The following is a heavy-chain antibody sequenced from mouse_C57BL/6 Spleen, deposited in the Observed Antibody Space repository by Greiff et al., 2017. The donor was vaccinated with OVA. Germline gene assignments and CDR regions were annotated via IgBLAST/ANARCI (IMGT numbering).Heavy chain of an antibody. Sequence: QVHVKQSGAELVKPGASVKLSCKASGYTFTSYWMHWVKQRPGRGLEWIGRIDPNSGGTKYNEKFKSKATLTVDKPSSTAYMQLSSLTSEDSAVYYCARGLRLLSYYAMDYWGQGTSVTVSS. CDR2: IDPNSGGT. D-gene: IGHD3-2*02. CDR3: ARGLRLLSYYAMDY. CDR1: GYTFTSYW. V-gene: IGHV1-72*01. J-gene: IGHJ4*01.